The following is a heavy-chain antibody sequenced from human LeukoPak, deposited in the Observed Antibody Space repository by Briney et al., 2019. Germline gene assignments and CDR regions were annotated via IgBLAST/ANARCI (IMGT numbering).Heavy chain of an antibody. V-gene: IGHV3-49*03. CDR3: TREGGADIVVVPAAPDY. CDR2: IRSKAYGGTT. Sequence: GGSLRLSCTASGFTFGDYAMSWFRQAPGKGLEWVGFIRSKAYGGTTEYAASVKGRFTISRDDSKSIAYLQMNSLKTEDTAVYYCTREGGADIVVVPAAPDYWGQGTLVTVSS. D-gene: IGHD2-2*01. J-gene: IGHJ4*02. CDR1: GFTFGDYA.